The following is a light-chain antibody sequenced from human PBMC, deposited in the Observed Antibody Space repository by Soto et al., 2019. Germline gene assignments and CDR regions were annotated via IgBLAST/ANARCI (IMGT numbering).Light chain of an antibody. CDR3: RSYTSSSTYV. Sequence: LTQPASVSGSPGQSITISCTGTSSDVGGYNYVSWYQQHPGKAPKLMIYEVTNRPSGISNRFSGSKSGNTASLTITGLQAEDEADYYCRSYTSSSTYVFGSGTKVTVL. CDR1: SSDVGGYNY. CDR2: EVT. J-gene: IGLJ1*01. V-gene: IGLV2-14*01.